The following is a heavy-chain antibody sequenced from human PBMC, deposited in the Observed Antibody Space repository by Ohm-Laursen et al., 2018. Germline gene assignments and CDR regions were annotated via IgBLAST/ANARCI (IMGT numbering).Heavy chain of an antibody. D-gene: IGHD1-26*01. CDR2: INISGT. J-gene: IGHJ4*02. Sequence: TLSLTCTVSGGSISSGDYYWSWIRQPAGKGLEWIGRINISGTNYNPSLKSRVTMSVDTSKNQFSLNLSSVTAADTAVYYCAGRGYWGQGTLVTVSS. CDR1: GGSISSGDYY. V-gene: IGHV4-61*02. CDR3: AGRGY.